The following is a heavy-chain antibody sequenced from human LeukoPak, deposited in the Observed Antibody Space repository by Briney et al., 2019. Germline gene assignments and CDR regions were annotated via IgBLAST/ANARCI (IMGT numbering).Heavy chain of an antibody. V-gene: IGHV4-39*01. CDR1: GGSINSDSHY. J-gene: IGHJ4*02. Sequence: PETLSLTCTVSGGSINSDSHYWGWIGQPPGKGLEWVGSIYYSGNTYYNPPLKSRVTISIDTSKNQFSLKLSSVTAADTAVYYCATWPLTIAYSYYYDPNDEPGHWGQGTLVTVSS. CDR2: IYYSGNT. D-gene: IGHD3-22*01. CDR3: ATWPLTIAYSYYYDPNDEPGH.